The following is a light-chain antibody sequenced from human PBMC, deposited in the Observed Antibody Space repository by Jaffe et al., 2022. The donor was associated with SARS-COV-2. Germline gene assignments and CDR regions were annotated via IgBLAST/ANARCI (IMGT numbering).Light chain of an antibody. J-gene: IGLJ2*01. CDR1: SSDVGDYNY. Sequence: QSALTQPPSASGSPGQSVTISCTGTSSDVGDYNYVSWYQHHPGKAPKLVIYEVNKRPSGVPDRFSGSKSGNTASLTVSGLQAEDEADYYCSSYAGSNNLVVFGGGTKLTVL. CDR3: SSYAGSNNLVV. V-gene: IGLV2-8*01. CDR2: EVN.